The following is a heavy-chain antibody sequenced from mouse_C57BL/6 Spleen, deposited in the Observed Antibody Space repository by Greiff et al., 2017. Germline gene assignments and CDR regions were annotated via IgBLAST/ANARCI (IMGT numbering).Heavy chain of an antibody. CDR1: GFNIKDDY. CDR3: TTGGTTVVATRYFDV. J-gene: IGHJ1*03. CDR2: IDPENGDT. D-gene: IGHD1-1*01. V-gene: IGHV14-4*01. Sequence: VQLQQSGAELVRPGASVKLSCTASGFNIKDDYMHWVKQRPEQGLEWIGWIDPENGDTEYASKFQGKATITADTSSNTAYLQLSSLTSEDTAVYYCTTGGTTVVATRYFDVWGTGTTVTVSS.